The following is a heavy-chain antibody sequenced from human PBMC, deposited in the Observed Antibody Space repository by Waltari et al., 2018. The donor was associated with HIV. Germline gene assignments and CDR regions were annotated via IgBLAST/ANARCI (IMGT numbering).Heavy chain of an antibody. J-gene: IGHJ6*02. CDR3: AKRQSALLYGMDV. Sequence: QLLESGGDLVQPGGSLRLSCAASGFILTNYAMSWVRRAPGKGLEWVSALGASGVNFYYADSVRGRFTISRDNSKNTLYLQMNSLRAEDTAVYYCAKRQSALLYGMDVWGQGTTVTVSS. V-gene: IGHV3-23*01. CDR1: GFILTNYA. CDR2: LGASGVNF.